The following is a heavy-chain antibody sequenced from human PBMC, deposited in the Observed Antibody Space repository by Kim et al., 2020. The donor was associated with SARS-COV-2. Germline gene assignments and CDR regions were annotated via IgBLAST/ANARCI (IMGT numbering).Heavy chain of an antibody. CDR3: ARDCSSTSCYGWYYYGMDV. CDR2: ISAYNGNT. V-gene: IGHV1-18*01. J-gene: IGHJ6*02. Sequence: ASVKVSCKASGYTFTSYGISWVRQAPGQGPEWMGWISAYNGNTNYAQKLQGRVTMTTDTSTSTAYMELRSLRSDDTAVYYCARDCSSTSCYGWYYYGMDVWGQGTTVTVSS. D-gene: IGHD2-2*01. CDR1: GYTFTSYG.